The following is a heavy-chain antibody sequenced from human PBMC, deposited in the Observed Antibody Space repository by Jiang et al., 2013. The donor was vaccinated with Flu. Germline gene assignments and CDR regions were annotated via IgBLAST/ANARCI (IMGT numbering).Heavy chain of an antibody. CDR1: YG. CDR3: ARDRLMVRAPSAY. CDR2: ISVHSGNT. Sequence: YGISWVRQAPGQGLEWMGWISVHSGNTEYAQKFQGRVTLTADTATTTVYMELQSLRSDDTAVYYCARDRLMVRAPSAYWGQGTLVSVSS. D-gene: IGHD3-10*01. J-gene: IGHJ4*02. V-gene: IGHV1-18*04.